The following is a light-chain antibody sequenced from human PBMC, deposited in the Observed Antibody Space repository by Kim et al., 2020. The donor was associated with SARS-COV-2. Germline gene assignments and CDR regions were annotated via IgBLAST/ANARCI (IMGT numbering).Light chain of an antibody. CDR2: DNN. Sequence: QSVLTQPPSVSAAPGQKVTISCSGSGSNIGNDYVSWYQHLPRRAPKLLIYDNNKRPSGIPDRFSGSKSGTSATLGITGLQTGDEADYYCGTWDGSLSLVVFGGGTQLTVL. CDR3: GTWDGSLSLVV. J-gene: IGLJ2*01. V-gene: IGLV1-51*01. CDR1: GSNIGNDY.